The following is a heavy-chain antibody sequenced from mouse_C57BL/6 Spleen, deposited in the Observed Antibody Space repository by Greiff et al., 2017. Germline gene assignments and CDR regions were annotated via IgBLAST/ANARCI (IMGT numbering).Heavy chain of an antibody. CDR1: GYTFTDYY. J-gene: IGHJ1*03. CDR3: ARRGGDYDGWYFDV. D-gene: IGHD2-4*01. V-gene: IGHV1-19*01. CDR2: INPYNGGT. Sequence: VQLQQSGPVLVKPGASVKMSCKASGYTFTDYYMNWVKQSHGKSLEWIGVINPYNGGTSYNQKFKGKATLTVDKSSSTAYMELNSLTSEDSAVYYCARRGGDYDGWYFDVWGTGTTVTVSS.